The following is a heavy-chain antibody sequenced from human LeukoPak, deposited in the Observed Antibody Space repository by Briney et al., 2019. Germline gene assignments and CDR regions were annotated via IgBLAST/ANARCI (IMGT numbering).Heavy chain of an antibody. D-gene: IGHD1-1*01. CDR1: GYTFTGYY. CDR2: INPNSGGT. Sequence: ASVTVSCQASGYTFTGYYMHWVRQAPGQGLEWMGWINPNSGGTNYAQKFQGRVTMTRDTSISTAYMELSRLRSDDTAVYYCARESRYNWNDNWFDPWGQGTLVTVSS. J-gene: IGHJ5*02. CDR3: ARESRYNWNDNWFDP. V-gene: IGHV1-2*02.